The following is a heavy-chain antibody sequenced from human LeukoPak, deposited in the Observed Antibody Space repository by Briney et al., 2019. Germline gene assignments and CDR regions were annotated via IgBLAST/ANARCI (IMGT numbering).Heavy chain of an antibody. J-gene: IGHJ4*02. CDR3: ARPTSAYYFDH. CDR1: GGSISSSNYY. CDR2: MYYNGAA. Sequence: YPSETLSLTCTVSGGSISSSNYYWSWIRQPPGKGLEWIGGMYYNGAAYYNPTLKSRVSILVDTSKNHFSLKLSSVTAADTAVYYCARPTSAYYFDHWGQGALVTVSS. D-gene: IGHD6-25*01. V-gene: IGHV4-39*07.